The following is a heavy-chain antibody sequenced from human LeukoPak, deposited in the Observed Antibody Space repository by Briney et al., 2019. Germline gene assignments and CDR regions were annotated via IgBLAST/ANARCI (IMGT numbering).Heavy chain of an antibody. J-gene: IGHJ4*02. CDR1: GYSFTNYW. Sequence: GESLKISCKGSGYSFTNYWIGWVRQMPGKGLEGMGIIYPGDSDTRYSPSFQGKVTISAAKSINTANLQWSSLKASDSAIYYCARHGGDGTRDPFDYWGQGTLVTVSS. CDR3: ARHGGDGTRDPFDY. CDR2: IYPGDSDT. V-gene: IGHV5-51*01. D-gene: IGHD3-16*01.